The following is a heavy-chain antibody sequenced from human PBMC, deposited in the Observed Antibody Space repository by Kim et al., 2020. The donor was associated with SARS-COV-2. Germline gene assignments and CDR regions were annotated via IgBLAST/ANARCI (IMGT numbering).Heavy chain of an antibody. Sequence: GGSLRLSCAASGFTFSSYAMHWVRQAPGKGLEWVAVISYDGSNKYYADSVKGRFTISRDNSKNTLYLQMNSLRAEDTAVYYCARAQYSSSWYDPPSIDYWGQGTLVTVSS. J-gene: IGHJ4*02. D-gene: IGHD6-13*01. CDR1: GFTFSSYA. CDR2: ISYDGSNK. CDR3: ARAQYSSSWYDPPSIDY. V-gene: IGHV3-30-3*01.